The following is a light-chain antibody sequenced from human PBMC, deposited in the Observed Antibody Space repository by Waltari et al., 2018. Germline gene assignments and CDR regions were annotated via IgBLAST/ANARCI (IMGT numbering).Light chain of an antibody. Sequence: QSALTQPASVSGSPGQSIPISCTGTSRDFAYYNLFSWYQQDPGKAPKVIIYEVNKRPSGVSNRFSGSKSGNTASLTISGLQAEDEADYYCCSYIGDSAWVFGGGTKVTVL. J-gene: IGLJ3*02. CDR1: SRDFAYYNL. V-gene: IGLV2-23*02. CDR3: CSYIGDSAWV. CDR2: EVN.